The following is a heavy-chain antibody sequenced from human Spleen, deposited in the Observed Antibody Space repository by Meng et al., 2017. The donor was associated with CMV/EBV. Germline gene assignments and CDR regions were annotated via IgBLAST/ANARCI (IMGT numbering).Heavy chain of an antibody. V-gene: IGHV1-8*03. CDR1: GYTFTSYD. CDR3: ARAIRCSSTSCYLGPGWY. D-gene: IGHD2-2*01. CDR2: MNPNSGNT. J-gene: IGHJ4*02. Sequence: ASVKVSCKASGYTFTSYDINWVRQATGQGLEWMGWMNPNSGNTGYAQKFQGRVTITRNTSISTAYMELSSLRSEDTAVYYCARAIRCSSTSCYLGPGWYWGQGTLVTVSS.